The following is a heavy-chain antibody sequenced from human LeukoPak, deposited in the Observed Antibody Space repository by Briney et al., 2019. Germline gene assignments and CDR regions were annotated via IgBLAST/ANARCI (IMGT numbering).Heavy chain of an antibody. J-gene: IGHJ3*02. CDR2: ISGSGGST. CDR1: GFTFSSYA. D-gene: IGHD2-2*03. V-gene: IGHV3-23*01. Sequence: PGGSLRLSCAASGFTFSSYAMSWVRQAPGKGLEWVSAISGSGGSTYYADSVKGRFTISRDNSKNMLYLQMNSLRAEDTAVYYCAKTCPTRPPGYCSSVVVDAFDIWGQGTMVTVSS. CDR3: AKTCPTRPPGYCSSVVVDAFDI.